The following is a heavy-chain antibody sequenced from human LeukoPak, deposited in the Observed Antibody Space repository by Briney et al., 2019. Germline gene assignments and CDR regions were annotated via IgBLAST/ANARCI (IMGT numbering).Heavy chain of an antibody. V-gene: IGHV3-21*01. CDR2: ISSSSSYI. CDR3: ARACGGDCYLSDY. Sequence: PGGSLRLSCAASGFTFSSCSMNWVRQAPGKGLEWVSSISSSSSYIYYADSVKGRFTISRDNAKNSLYLQMNSLRAEDTAVYYCARACGGDCYLSDYWGQGTLVTVSS. CDR1: GFTFSSCS. D-gene: IGHD2-21*02. J-gene: IGHJ4*02.